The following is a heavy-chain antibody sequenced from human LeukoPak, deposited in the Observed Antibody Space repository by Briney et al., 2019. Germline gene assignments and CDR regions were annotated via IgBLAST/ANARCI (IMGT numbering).Heavy chain of an antibody. V-gene: IGHV3-7*01. J-gene: IGHJ4*02. CDR1: GFTFSTYW. D-gene: IGHD3-10*01. CDR2: IKQDGSEK. Sequence: GGSLRLSCAASGFTFSTYWMTWVRQAPGKGLGWLANIKQDGSEKYYVDSVKGRFTISRDNANNSLYLQMNSLRAEDTAVYYCATHPKITMVNIWGQGTLVTVSS. CDR3: ATHPKITMVNI.